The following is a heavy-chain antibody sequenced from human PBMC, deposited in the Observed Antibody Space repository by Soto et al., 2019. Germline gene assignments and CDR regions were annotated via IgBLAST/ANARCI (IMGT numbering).Heavy chain of an antibody. V-gene: IGHV4-38-2*02. Sequence: PSETLSLTCSVSGFAISRCYYWSWVRQPPGKGLEWIFSIYPSVSSYHNPSLATRLRLSIDTSKNQFTLNLTSVTAADTALYFCAREKVGTTFFDNWGQGIQVTVSS. J-gene: IGHJ4*02. CDR1: GFAISRCYY. CDR3: AREKVGTTFFDN. CDR2: IYPSVSS. D-gene: IGHD1-1*01.